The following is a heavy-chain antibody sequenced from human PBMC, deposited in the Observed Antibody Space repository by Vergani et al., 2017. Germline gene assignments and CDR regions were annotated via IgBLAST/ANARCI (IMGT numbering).Heavy chain of an antibody. CDR3: ARSYSGSYYGLLDY. CDR1: GGSFSGYY. V-gene: IGHV4-34*01. J-gene: IGHJ4*02. D-gene: IGHD1-26*01. Sequence: QVQLQQWGAGLLKPSETLSLTCAVYGGSFSGYYWSWIRQPPGKGLEWIGYIYYSGSTYYNPSLKSRVTISVDTSKNQFSLKLSSVTAADTAVYYCARSYSGSYYGLLDYWGQGTLVTVSS. CDR2: IYYSGST.